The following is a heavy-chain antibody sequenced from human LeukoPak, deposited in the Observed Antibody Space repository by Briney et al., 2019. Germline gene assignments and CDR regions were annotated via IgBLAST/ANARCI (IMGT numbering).Heavy chain of an antibody. Sequence: GGSLRLSCAASGFTFSSYTMNWVRQAPGKGLEWVSSISSASSYIYYVDSLKGRLTISRDNAKNSLDLQMNSLRAEDTAVYYCARDARIVAAGTVIDSWGQGTLVTVSS. V-gene: IGHV3-21*01. D-gene: IGHD6-13*01. CDR2: ISSASSYI. J-gene: IGHJ4*02. CDR1: GFTFSSYT. CDR3: ARDARIVAAGTVIDS.